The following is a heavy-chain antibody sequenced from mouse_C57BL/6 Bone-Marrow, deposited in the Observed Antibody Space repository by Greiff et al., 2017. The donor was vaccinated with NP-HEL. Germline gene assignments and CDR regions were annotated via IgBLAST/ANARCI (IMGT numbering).Heavy chain of an antibody. D-gene: IGHD1-1*01. CDR2: IYPGSGNT. V-gene: IGHV1-66*01. CDR3: LGIYYCYYFDY. CDR1: GYSFTSYY. Sequence: QVQLKQSGPELVKPGASVKISCKASGYSFTSYYIHWVKQRPGQGLEWIGWIYPGSGNTKYNEKFKGKATLTADTSSSTAYMQLSSLTSEDSAVYYCLGIYYCYYFDYWGQGTTLTVSS. J-gene: IGHJ2*01.